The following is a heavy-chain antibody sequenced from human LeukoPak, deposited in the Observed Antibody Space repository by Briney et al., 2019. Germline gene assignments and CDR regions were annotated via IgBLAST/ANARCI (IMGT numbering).Heavy chain of an antibody. CDR3: AGSRRYRSSGY. V-gene: IGHV4-34*01. D-gene: IGHD2-8*02. Sequence: SETLPLTCAVYGGSFSGYYWSWIRQPPGKGLEWIGEINHSGSTNYNPSLKSRVTISVDTSKNQFSLKLSSVCAADTAVYYCAGSRRYRSSGYWGQGTLVTVSS. J-gene: IGHJ4*02. CDR2: INHSGST. CDR1: GGSFSGYY.